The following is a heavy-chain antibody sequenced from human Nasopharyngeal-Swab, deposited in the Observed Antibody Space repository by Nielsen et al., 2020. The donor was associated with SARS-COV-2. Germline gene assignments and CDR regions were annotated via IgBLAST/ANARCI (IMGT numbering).Heavy chain of an antibody. Sequence: SETLSLTCTVSGGSISSSSYYWGWIRQPPGKGLEWIGSIYYSGSTNYNPSLKSRVTISVDTSKNQFSLKLSSVTAADTAVYYCASLYCSGGSCYLDYWGQGTLVTVSS. V-gene: IGHV4-39*07. D-gene: IGHD2-15*01. CDR1: GGSISSSSYY. CDR3: ASLYCSGGSCYLDY. CDR2: IYYSGST. J-gene: IGHJ4*02.